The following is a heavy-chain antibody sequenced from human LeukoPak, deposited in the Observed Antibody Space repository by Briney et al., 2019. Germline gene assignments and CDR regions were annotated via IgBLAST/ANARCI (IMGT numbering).Heavy chain of an antibody. CDR3: ARESGWAYFDY. J-gene: IGHJ4*02. V-gene: IGHV3-30*01. CDR1: GFTFFAHA. D-gene: IGHD5-24*01. Sequence: GGSLRLSCAASGFTFFAHAMHWVRQAPGKGXXWVAVISYDGXXXXXAXXMTGRFTISXDNSKNTLYLQMNSLRVEDTAVYYCARESGWAYFDYWGQGSLVAVSS. CDR2: ISYDGXXX.